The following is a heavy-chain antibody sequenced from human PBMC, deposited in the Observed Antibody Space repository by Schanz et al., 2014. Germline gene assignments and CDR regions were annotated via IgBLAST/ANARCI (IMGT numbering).Heavy chain of an antibody. D-gene: IGHD3-22*01. CDR1: GFTFSSYG. CDR3: AKDHFGHYDSSGCSDCYYYGMDV. CDR2: INQDGSDK. J-gene: IGHJ6*02. V-gene: IGHV3-7*01. Sequence: EVQLVESGGGVVQPGGSLRLSCAASGFTFSSYGMHWVRQAPGKGLEWVAIINQDGSDKSYVDSVKGRFTISRDNAKNSLYLQMNSLRAEDTAVYYCAKDHFGHYDSSGCSDCYYYGMDVWGQGTTVTVSS.